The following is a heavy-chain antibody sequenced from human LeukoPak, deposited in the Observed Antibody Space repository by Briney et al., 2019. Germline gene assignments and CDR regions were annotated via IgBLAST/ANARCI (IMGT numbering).Heavy chain of an antibody. CDR3: ARASRYDFWSGYYSYYYYMDV. CDR2: INTNTGNP. CDR1: GYTFGTHW. D-gene: IGHD3-3*01. Sequence: ASVKVSCKASGYTFGTHWMHWVRQAPGQGLEWMGWINTNTGNPTYAQGFTGRFVFSLDTSVSTAYLQISSLKAEDTAVYYCARASRYDFWSGYYSYYYYMDVWGKGTTVTVSS. J-gene: IGHJ6*03. V-gene: IGHV7-4-1*02.